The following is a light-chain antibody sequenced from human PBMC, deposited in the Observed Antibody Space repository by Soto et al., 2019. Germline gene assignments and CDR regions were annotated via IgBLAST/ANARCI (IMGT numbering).Light chain of an antibody. Sequence: DIQMTQSPSSLSASVADRVTITCRASQNINIYLNWYQQKPGKAPILLIYAASSLQSGVPSRFGGSGSGTDFTLTINNLQPEDFATYYCQQYYSFPPTFGQGTKVDIK. V-gene: IGKV1-39*01. CDR1: QNINIY. CDR3: QQYYSFPPT. CDR2: AAS. J-gene: IGKJ1*01.